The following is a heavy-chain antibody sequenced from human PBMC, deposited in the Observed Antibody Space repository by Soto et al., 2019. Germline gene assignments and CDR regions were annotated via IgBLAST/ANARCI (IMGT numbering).Heavy chain of an antibody. CDR1: GFSLSTSGVG. J-gene: IGHJ4*02. D-gene: IGHD5-12*01. Sequence: QITLKESGPTLVKPTQTLTLTCTFSGFSLSTSGVGVGWIRQPPGKALEWLALIYWDDDKRYSPSLKSRLTSTKDTSKNQVVLTMTNMDPVDTATHYCAHTLSGYSGFTTPPPHFDYWGQGTLVTVSS. CDR3: AHTLSGYSGFTTPPPHFDY. CDR2: IYWDDDK. V-gene: IGHV2-5*02.